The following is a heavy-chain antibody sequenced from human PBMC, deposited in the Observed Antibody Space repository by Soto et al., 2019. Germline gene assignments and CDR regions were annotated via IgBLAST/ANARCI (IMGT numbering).Heavy chain of an antibody. CDR1: GFKFDDYT. D-gene: IGHD1-7*01. CDR2: ISWDGATT. Sequence: PGGSLRLSCAASGFKFDDYTMFWVRQAPGKGLEWVSLISWDGATTFYADSVKGRFTISRDNNKNSLYLQMSSLKTEDTAVYYCAKDRPQWELRLTFESWGQGTLVTVSS. V-gene: IGHV3-43*01. CDR3: AKDRPQWELRLTFES. J-gene: IGHJ4*02.